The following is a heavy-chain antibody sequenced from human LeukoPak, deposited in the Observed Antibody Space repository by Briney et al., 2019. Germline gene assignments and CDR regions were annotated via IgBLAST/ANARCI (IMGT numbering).Heavy chain of an antibody. Sequence: GGPLRLPCAASGFTFDDNAMHWVRQAPGKGLEGVPGISWNSGNIGYADSVKGRFTISRDNAKNSLYLQMNSLRSEDTALYYCAKAEGGWESLPSDYWGQGTLVTVSS. V-gene: IGHV3-9*01. CDR2: ISWNSGNI. J-gene: IGHJ4*02. CDR1: GFTFDDNA. CDR3: AKAEGGWESLPSDY. D-gene: IGHD1-26*01.